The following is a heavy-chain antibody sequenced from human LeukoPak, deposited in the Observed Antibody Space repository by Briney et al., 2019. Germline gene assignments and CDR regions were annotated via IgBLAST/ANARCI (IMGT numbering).Heavy chain of an antibody. CDR2: IIPILGIA. Sequence: SVKVSCKASGGTFSSYAISWVRQAPGQGLEWMGRIIPILGIANYAQKFQGRVTITADKSTSTAYMELSSLRSEGTAMYYCVTDGLELWGHWGQGTLVTVSS. J-gene: IGHJ4*02. CDR1: GGTFSSYA. D-gene: IGHD1-7*01. V-gene: IGHV1-69*04. CDR3: VTDGLELWGH.